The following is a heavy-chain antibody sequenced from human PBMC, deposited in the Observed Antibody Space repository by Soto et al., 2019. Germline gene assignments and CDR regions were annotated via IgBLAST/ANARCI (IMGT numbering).Heavy chain of an antibody. CDR2: ININGNYT. V-gene: IGHV3-21*04. CDR1: GFTFSSYS. CDR3: AKGAYRSARAVPPDL. J-gene: IGHJ5*02. Sequence: GGSLRLSCAASGFTFSSYSMNWVRQAPGKGLEWVSCININGNYTYYADSVKGRFTISRDNSKNTLFLQMDSLRAEDTAIYYCAKGAYRSARAVPPDLWGQGTLVTVSS.